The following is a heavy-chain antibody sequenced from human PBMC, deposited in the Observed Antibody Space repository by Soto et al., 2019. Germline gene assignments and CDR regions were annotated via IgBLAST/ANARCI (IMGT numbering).Heavy chain of an antibody. D-gene: IGHD3-22*01. CDR1: GGTFSSYA. Sequence: QVQLVQSGAEVKKPGSSVKVSCKASGGTFSSYAISWVRQAPGQGLEWMGGIIPIFGTANYAQKFQGRVTITADESTSTAYMELSSLSSEDTAVYYCAGALSSGYYDKPYYFDYWGQGTLVTVSS. V-gene: IGHV1-69*01. J-gene: IGHJ4*02. CDR3: AGALSSGYYDKPYYFDY. CDR2: IIPIFGTA.